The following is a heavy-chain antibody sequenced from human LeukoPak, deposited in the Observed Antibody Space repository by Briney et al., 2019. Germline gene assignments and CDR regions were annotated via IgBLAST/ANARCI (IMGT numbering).Heavy chain of an antibody. J-gene: IGHJ6*03. CDR2: IWYDGSKT. V-gene: IGHV3-33*01. D-gene: IGHD3-10*01. CDR3: ARDRYYGSENYYYYYYMDV. Sequence: GGSLRLSCAASGFTFSNYGMHWVRQAPGNGLEWVAVIWYDGSKTYYADSVKGRFTISRDNSKNTLYLQMSSLRAEDTAVYYCARDRYYGSENYYYYYYMDVWGEGTTVTVSS. CDR1: GFTFSNYG.